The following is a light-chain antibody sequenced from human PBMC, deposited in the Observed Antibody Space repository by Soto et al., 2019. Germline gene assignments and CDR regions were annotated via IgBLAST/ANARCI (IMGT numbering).Light chain of an antibody. Sequence: QSALTQPRSVSRSPGQSVTISCTGTSSDVGGYNDVSWYQQHPGKAPKLMIYDVSKRPSGVPDRFSGSKSGNTASLTISGLQAEDEADYYCCSYAGSYSWVFGGGTKLTVL. J-gene: IGLJ3*02. CDR1: SSDVGGYND. CDR2: DVS. V-gene: IGLV2-11*01. CDR3: CSYAGSYSWV.